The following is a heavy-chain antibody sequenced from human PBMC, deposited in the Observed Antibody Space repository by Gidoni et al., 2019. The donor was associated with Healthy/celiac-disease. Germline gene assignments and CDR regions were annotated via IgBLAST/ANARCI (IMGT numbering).Heavy chain of an antibody. V-gene: IGHV3-48*03. D-gene: IGHD3-3*01. CDR1: GFTFSSYE. CDR3: ARGSALGYYDFWSGYYTGNEVNYYGMDV. J-gene: IGHJ6*02. CDR2: ISSSGSTI. Sequence: EVQLVESGGGLVQPGGSLRLSCAASGFTFSSYEMNWVRQAPGKGLEWVSYISSSGSTIYYADSVKGRFTISRDNAKNSLYLQMNSLRAEDTAVYYCARGSALGYYDFWSGYYTGNEVNYYGMDVWGQGTTVTVSS.